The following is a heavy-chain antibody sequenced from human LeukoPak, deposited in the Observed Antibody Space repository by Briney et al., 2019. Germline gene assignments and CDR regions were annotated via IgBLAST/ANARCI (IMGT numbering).Heavy chain of an antibody. CDR3: AREIPYVYNWFDP. CDR2: ISSSSSYI. Sequence: GGSLRLSCAASGFTFGSYSMNWVRQAPGKGLEWVSSISSSSSYIYYADSVKGRFTISRDNAKNSLYLQMNSLRAEDTAVYYCAREIPYVYNWFDPWGQGTLVTVSS. V-gene: IGHV3-21*01. J-gene: IGHJ5*02. D-gene: IGHD3-16*01. CDR1: GFTFGSYS.